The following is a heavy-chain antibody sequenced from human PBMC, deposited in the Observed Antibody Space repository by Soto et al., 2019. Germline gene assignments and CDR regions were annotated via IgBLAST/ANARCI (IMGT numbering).Heavy chain of an antibody. D-gene: IGHD6-13*01. CDR1: GYTFSNYG. Sequence: QVPLVQSGAEVKKPGASVKVSCKASGYTFSNYGITWVRQAPGQGPEWMGWISGYNGKTNYAQTLQGRVTMTTDTSTSTAYMELRSLRSDDTAVYYCARGGSSWSAEYYQHWGQGTLVIVSS. CDR2: ISGYNGKT. J-gene: IGHJ1*01. CDR3: ARGGSSWSAEYYQH. V-gene: IGHV1-18*01.